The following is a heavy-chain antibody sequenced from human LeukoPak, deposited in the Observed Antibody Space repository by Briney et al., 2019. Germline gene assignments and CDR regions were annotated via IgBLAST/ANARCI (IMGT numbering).Heavy chain of an antibody. V-gene: IGHV3-7*01. CDR2: IKQDGSEK. Sequence: GGSLRLSCAASGLTFSSYWMSWVRQAPGKGLEWVANIKQDGSEKYYVDSVKGRFTISRDNAKNSLYLQMNSLRVEDTAVCYCARGIVVGEYWGQGTQVTVSS. CDR1: GLTFSSYW. D-gene: IGHD3-10*01. J-gene: IGHJ4*02. CDR3: ARGIVVGEY.